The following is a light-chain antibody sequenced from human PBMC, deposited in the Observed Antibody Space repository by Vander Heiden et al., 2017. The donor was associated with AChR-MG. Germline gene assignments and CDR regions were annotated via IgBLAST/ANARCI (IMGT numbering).Light chain of an antibody. CDR1: QSVSSY. CDR2: EAS. J-gene: IGKJ2*01. CDR3: QQRRNWPPFT. Sequence: PGETATLSCRASQSVSSYFGWYQQKPGQAPRLLIYEASKRATGIPARFSASGSGTDFTLTISSLAPEDSAVYYCQQRRNWPPFTFGQGTKLEIK. V-gene: IGKV3-11*01.